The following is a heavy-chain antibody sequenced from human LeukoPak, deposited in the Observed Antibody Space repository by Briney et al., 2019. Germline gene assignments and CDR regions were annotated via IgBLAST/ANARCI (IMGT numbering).Heavy chain of an antibody. Sequence: GGSLRLSCAASGFSFSSYSMTWVRQAPGKGLEWVSSMSSGSRYIYYADSVRGRFTISRDNAKNSLYLLMNSLRAEDRAVYYCARDRPTGASRLFVVQWGQGTLVTVSS. CDR2: MSSGSRYI. CDR3: ARDRPTGASRLFVVQ. CDR1: GFSFSSYS. D-gene: IGHD3-3*01. J-gene: IGHJ4*02. V-gene: IGHV3-21*01.